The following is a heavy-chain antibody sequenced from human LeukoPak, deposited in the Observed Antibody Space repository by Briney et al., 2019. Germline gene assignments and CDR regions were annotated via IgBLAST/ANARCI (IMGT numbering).Heavy chain of an antibody. J-gene: IGHJ4*02. CDR2: VSGGKGNT. V-gene: IGHV1-3*01. CDR1: GYIFSNYD. Sequence: ASVKVSCKTSGYIFSNYDINWVRQAPGQGLEWMGWVSGGKGNTKYSEKFQGRITITRDTSATTAYLEPSSLRSEDSTVYFCARAFSASSSTIDYWGQGTLVIVSP. CDR3: ARAFSASSSTIDY. D-gene: IGHD6-6*01.